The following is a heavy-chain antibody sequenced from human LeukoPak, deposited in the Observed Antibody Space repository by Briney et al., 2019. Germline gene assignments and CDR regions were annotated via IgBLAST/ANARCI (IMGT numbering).Heavy chain of an antibody. J-gene: IGHJ4*02. CDR3: AVNPPSRIAAAEYYFDY. D-gene: IGHD6-13*01. CDR1: GFTFSDYY. V-gene: IGHV3-11*04. Sequence: PGGSLRLSCAASGFTFSDYYMSWIRQAPGKGLEWVSVIDGGGGPTYYADSVKGRFTISRDNAKNSLYLQMNSLRAEDTAVYYCAVNPPSRIAAAEYYFDYWGQGTLVTVSS. CDR2: IDGGGGPT.